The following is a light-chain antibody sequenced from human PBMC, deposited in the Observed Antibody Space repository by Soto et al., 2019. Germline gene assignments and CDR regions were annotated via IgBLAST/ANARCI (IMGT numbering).Light chain of an antibody. CDR1: TGSVTSGHY. CDR3: LLSYSGTQV. CDR2: DAK. Sequence: QAVVTQEPSLTVSPGGTVTLTCGSSTGSVTSGHYPHWLQQKPGQAPRTLIYDAKNKHSWTPARFSGSLLGGKAALTLSGAQPEDEADYYCLLSYSGTQVFGGGTQLTVL. V-gene: IGLV7-46*01. J-gene: IGLJ3*02.